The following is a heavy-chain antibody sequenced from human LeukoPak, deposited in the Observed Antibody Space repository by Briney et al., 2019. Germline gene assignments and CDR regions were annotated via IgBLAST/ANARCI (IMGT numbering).Heavy chain of an antibody. D-gene: IGHD2-2*01. CDR2: IYYSGST. Sequence: PSETLSLTCAVYGGSFSGYYWSWIRQPPGKGLEWIGYIYYSGSTYYNPSLKSRVTISVDTSKNQFSLKLSSVTAADTAVYYCAREVIVVVPAAILDWFDPWGQGTLVTVSS. CDR1: GGSFSGYY. J-gene: IGHJ5*02. V-gene: IGHV4-34*01. CDR3: AREVIVVVPAAILDWFDP.